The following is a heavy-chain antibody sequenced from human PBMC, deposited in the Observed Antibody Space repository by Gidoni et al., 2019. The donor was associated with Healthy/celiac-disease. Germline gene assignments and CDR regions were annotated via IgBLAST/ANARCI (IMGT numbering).Heavy chain of an antibody. CDR3: AKTAPSRITMIVVVITFDAFDI. Sequence: EVQLVASGGGLVQPGGSLRLSCAASGFTFSTYAMGWVCQAPGKGLELVSAISGSGGSTYYADSVKGRFTISRDNSKNTLYLQMNSLRAEDTAVYYCAKTAPSRITMIVVVITFDAFDIWGQGTMVTVSS. CDR1: GFTFSTYA. J-gene: IGHJ3*02. V-gene: IGHV3-23*04. CDR2: ISGSGGST. D-gene: IGHD3-22*01.